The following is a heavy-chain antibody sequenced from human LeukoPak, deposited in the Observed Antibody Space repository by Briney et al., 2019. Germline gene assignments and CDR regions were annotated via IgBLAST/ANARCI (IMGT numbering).Heavy chain of an antibody. V-gene: IGHV3-23*01. CDR1: GFIFSNAW. Sequence: GGSLRLSCAASGFIFSNAWMSWVRQAPGKGLEWVSAISGSGGSTHYADSVKGRFTISRDNSKNTLYLQMNSLRAEDTAVYYCAKESPRFDYWGQGTLVTVSS. CDR2: ISGSGGST. J-gene: IGHJ4*02. CDR3: AKESPRFDY.